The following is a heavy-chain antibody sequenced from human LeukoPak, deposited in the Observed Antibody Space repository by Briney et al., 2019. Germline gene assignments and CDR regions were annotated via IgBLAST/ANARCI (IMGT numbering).Heavy chain of an antibody. V-gene: IGHV3-23*01. CDR2: ISGSGGST. CDR3: PVAATPDRVPNWFDP. D-gene: IGHD2-15*01. CDR1: GFTFSSYA. Sequence: GGSLRLSCAASGFTFSSYAMSWVRQAPGKGLEWDSAISGSGGSTYYADSVKGRFTISRDNSKNTLYLQMNSLRAEDTAVYYCPVAATPDRVPNWFDPWGQGTLVTVSS. J-gene: IGHJ5*02.